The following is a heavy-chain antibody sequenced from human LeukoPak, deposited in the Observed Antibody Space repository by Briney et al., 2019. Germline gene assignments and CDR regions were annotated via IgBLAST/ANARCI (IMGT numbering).Heavy chain of an antibody. CDR1: GFTVSSNY. CDR3: ARFLGRITISGVVPYGMDV. D-gene: IGHD3-3*01. J-gene: IGHJ6*02. CDR2: IYSAGGT. Sequence: GGSLRLSCAASGFTVSSNYMTWVRQAPGKRLEWVSLIYSAGGTYYTDSVKGRFTISRHSSKNTLYLQMNSLRGEDTAVYYCARFLGRITISGVVPYGMDVWGQGTTVTVSS. V-gene: IGHV3-53*04.